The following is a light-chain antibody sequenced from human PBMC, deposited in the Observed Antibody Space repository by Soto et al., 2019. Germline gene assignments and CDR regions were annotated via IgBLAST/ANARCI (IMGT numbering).Light chain of an antibody. CDR1: QDISKY. J-gene: IGKJ1*01. CDR2: DAS. CDR3: QQYTSYSRA. Sequence: IQMTQSPSSLSASVGDRVTITCQASQDISKYLNWYQQKPGKVPKLLIYDASNLGSGVPSRFSGSGSGTDFTPTISGLQPDDFTTYYCQQYTSYSRAFGQGTKV. V-gene: IGKV1-13*02.